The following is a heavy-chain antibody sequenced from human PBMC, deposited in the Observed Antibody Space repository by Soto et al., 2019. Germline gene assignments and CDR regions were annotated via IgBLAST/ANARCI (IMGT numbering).Heavy chain of an antibody. CDR2: ITTYNGNT. V-gene: IGHV1-18*01. CDR1: RYIFTNYG. Sequence: QVQLVQSGVEVREPGASVKVSCKAVRYIFTNYGVSWVRQAPGQGLEWMGWITTYNGNTEYAQKFQGRVTMTTDASTSTAYMKLGSLRSDATAIYYCARALTGYGMDVWGQGTTVTVSS. CDR3: ARALTGYGMDV. J-gene: IGHJ6*02.